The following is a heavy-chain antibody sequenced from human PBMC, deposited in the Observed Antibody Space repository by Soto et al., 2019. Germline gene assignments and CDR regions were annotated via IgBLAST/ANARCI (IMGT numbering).Heavy chain of an antibody. D-gene: IGHD2-21*02. CDR3: ARGRSTDLTANFDY. J-gene: IGHJ4*02. Sequence: PSETLSLTCTVSGGSISSGDYYWSWIRQPPGKGLEWIGYIYYSGSTYYNPSLKSRVTISVDTSKNQFSLKLSSVTAADTAVYYCARGRSTDLTANFDYWGQGTLVTVSS. V-gene: IGHV4-30-4*01. CDR2: IYYSGST. CDR1: GGSISSGDYY.